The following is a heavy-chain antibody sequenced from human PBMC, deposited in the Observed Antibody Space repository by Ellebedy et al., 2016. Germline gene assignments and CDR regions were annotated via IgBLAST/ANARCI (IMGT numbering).Heavy chain of an antibody. CDR3: ARRDLVSAAFDI. CDR2: IYSDDSDT. J-gene: IGHJ3*02. V-gene: IGHV5-51*01. D-gene: IGHD3-3*01. Sequence: GGSLRLXXKGSGYSFTSYWIAWVRQMPGKGLEWMGIIYSDDSDTRYSPSFQGQVTISVDKSISTAYLQWSSLKASDTAMYYCARRDLVSAAFDIWGRGTMVTVSS. CDR1: GYSFTSYW.